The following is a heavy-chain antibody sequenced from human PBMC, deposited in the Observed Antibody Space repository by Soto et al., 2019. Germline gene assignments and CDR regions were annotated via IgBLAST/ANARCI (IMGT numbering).Heavy chain of an antibody. CDR3: ARVFKSPGHLSSGWFDP. D-gene: IGHD3-16*01. CDR1: GFTFSSYA. CDR2: ISYDGSNK. Sequence: GGSLRLSCAASGFTFSSYAMHWVRQAPGKGLEWVAVISYDGSNKYYADSVKGRFTISRDNSKNTLYLQMNSLRAEDTAVYYCARVFKSPGHLSSGWFDPWGQGTLVTVSS. J-gene: IGHJ5*02. V-gene: IGHV3-30-3*01.